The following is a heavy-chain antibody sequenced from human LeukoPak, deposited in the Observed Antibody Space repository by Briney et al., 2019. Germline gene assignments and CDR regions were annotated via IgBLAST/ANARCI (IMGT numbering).Heavy chain of an antibody. J-gene: IGHJ4*02. Sequence: SETLSLTCTVSGGSISSYYRSWIRQPPGKGLEWVGYIYYGGSTNYNPSLKSRVTISVDTSKNQFSLKLSSVTAADTAVYYCARLGGYSSDLDYWGQGTLVTVSS. D-gene: IGHD5-18*01. CDR1: GGSISSYY. CDR2: IYYGGST. CDR3: ARLGGYSSDLDY. V-gene: IGHV4-59*01.